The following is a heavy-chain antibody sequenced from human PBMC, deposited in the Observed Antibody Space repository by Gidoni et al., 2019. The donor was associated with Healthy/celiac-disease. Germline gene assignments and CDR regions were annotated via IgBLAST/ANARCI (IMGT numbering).Heavy chain of an antibody. CDR2: IIPIFGTA. Sequence: QVQLVQSGAEVKKPGSSVKVSCKASGGTFSSYAISWVRQAPGQGLEWMGGIIPIFGTANYAQKFQGRVTITADKSTSTAYMELSSLRSEDTAVYYCARGAYNWNDFRLYYFDYWGQGTLVTVSS. CDR3: ARGAYNWNDFRLYYFDY. V-gene: IGHV1-69*06. CDR1: GGTFSSYA. D-gene: IGHD1-20*01. J-gene: IGHJ4*02.